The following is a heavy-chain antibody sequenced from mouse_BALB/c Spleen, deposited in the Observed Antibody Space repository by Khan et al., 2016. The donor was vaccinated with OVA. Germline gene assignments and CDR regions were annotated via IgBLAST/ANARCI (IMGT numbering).Heavy chain of an antibody. CDR2: IWGGGGT. D-gene: IGHD2-14*01. CDR3: ARAYYRYDGYYAMDY. Sequence: VQLKESGPGLVAPSQSLSITCTVSGFSLSRYNIHWVRQPPGKGLEWLGMIWGGGGTDYNSTLKSRLSIRKDNSQSQVLLKMSSLQTDDTAMYYCARAYYRYDGYYAMDYWGQGTSVTVSS. V-gene: IGHV2-6-4*01. CDR1: GFSLSRYN. J-gene: IGHJ4*01.